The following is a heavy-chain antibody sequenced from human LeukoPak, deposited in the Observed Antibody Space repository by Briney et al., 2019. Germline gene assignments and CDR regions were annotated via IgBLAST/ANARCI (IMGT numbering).Heavy chain of an antibody. CDR3: ARFPTGFDY. Sequence: GGSLRLSCAAPGFTFSEYWMTWVRQAPGKGLEWVASIKEDGSEKYYVDSVKGRCTISRDNAKNSLYLQMNSLRVEDTAMYYCARFPTGFDYWGQGTLVTVSS. J-gene: IGHJ4*02. D-gene: IGHD4-17*01. V-gene: IGHV3-7*05. CDR2: IKEDGSEK. CDR1: GFTFSEYW.